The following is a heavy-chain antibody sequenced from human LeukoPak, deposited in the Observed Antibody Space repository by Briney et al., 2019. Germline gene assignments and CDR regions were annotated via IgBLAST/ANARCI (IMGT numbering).Heavy chain of an antibody. J-gene: IGHJ6*02. V-gene: IGHV3-30*18. CDR2: ISYDGSNK. CDR1: GFTFSSCG. CDR3: AKDRRYYYGMDV. Sequence: GGSLRLSCAASGFTFSSCGMHWVRQAPGKGLEWVAVISYDGSNKYYADSVKGRFTISRDNSKNTLYLQMNSLRAEDTAVYYCAKDRRYYYGMDVWGQGPTVPVTS.